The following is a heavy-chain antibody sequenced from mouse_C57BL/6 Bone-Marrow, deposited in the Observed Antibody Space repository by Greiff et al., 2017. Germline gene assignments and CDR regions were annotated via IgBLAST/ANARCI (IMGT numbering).Heavy chain of an antibody. Sequence: VQLQQSGAELVMPGASVKLSCKASGYTFTSYWMHWVKQRPGQGLEWIGEIDPSDSYTNYNQKFKGKSTLTVDKSSSTAYMQLSSLTSEDSAVYYCARMTTVVATFDYWGQGTTLTVSS. CDR3: ARMTTVVATFDY. V-gene: IGHV1-69*01. J-gene: IGHJ2*01. D-gene: IGHD1-1*01. CDR1: GYTFTSYW. CDR2: IDPSDSYT.